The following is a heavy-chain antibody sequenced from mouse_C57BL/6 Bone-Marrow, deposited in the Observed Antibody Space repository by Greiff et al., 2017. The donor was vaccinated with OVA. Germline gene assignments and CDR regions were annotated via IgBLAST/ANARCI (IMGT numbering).Heavy chain of an antibody. J-gene: IGHJ2*01. V-gene: IGHV14-3*01. CDR3: TLITTVVAPYYFDY. CDR2: IDPANGNT. D-gene: IGHD1-1*01. Sequence: VQLQQSVAELVRPGASVKFSCTASGFNIKNTYMHWVKQRPEQGLEWIGRIDPANGNTKYAPKFQGKATITADTSSNTAYLQLSSLTSEDTAVYYCTLITTVVAPYYFDYWGQGTTLTVSS. CDR1: GFNIKNTY.